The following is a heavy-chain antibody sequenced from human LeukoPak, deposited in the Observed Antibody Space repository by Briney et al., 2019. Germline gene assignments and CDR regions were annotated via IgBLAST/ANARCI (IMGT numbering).Heavy chain of an antibody. V-gene: IGHV3-53*01. CDR1: GFTVSSNY. J-gene: IGHJ4*02. D-gene: IGHD4-23*01. CDR2: IYSGGST. Sequence: QPGGSLRLSCAASGFTVSSNYMGWVRQAPGKGLEWVSVIYSGGSTYYADSVKGRFTISRDNSKNTLYLQMNSLSAEDTAVYYCARKTVVGSYFDYWGQGTPVTVSS. CDR3: ARKTVVGSYFDY.